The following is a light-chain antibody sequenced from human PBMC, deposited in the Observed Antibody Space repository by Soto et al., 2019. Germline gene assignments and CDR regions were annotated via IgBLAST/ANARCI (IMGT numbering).Light chain of an antibody. V-gene: IGLV1-40*01. CDR1: SSNIGAGYD. Sequence: QSVLTQPPSVSGAPGQRVTISCTGSSSNIGAGYDVHWYQQLPGTAPKLLIYGNSNRPSGVPDRFSGSKSGTSASLAITGRQAEDEAEYYCQSYDSSLSGWVFGGGTKLNVL. CDR3: QSYDSSLSGWV. J-gene: IGLJ3*02. CDR2: GNS.